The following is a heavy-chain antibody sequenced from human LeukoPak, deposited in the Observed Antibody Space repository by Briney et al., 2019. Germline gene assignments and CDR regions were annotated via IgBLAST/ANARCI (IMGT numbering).Heavy chain of an antibody. V-gene: IGHV4-34*01. CDR2: INHSGST. CDR3: AGEYISTTIFDY. D-gene: IGHD3-22*01. Sequence: PSETLSLTCAVYGGSFSGYYWSWIRQPPGKGLEWIGEINHSGSTNYNPSLKSRVTISVDTSTNQLTRKLSSLPAAATPVYNFAGEYISTTIFDYWGQGTLVTVSS. J-gene: IGHJ4*02. CDR1: GGSFSGYY.